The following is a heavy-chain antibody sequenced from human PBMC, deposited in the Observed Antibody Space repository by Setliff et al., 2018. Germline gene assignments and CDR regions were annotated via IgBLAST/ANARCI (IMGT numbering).Heavy chain of an antibody. V-gene: IGHV4-39*07. Sequence: SETLSLTCSVSGGSISSSDHYWGWLRQPPGKGLEWIANIYFNGNTNRKPSLKSRVTISIDASKNQFSLRLSSVTAADTATYYCARVRVVQGYYEFDSWGQGTLVTVSS. CDR2: IYFNGNT. D-gene: IGHD3-16*01. J-gene: IGHJ4*02. CDR1: GGSISSSDHY. CDR3: ARVRVVQGYYEFDS.